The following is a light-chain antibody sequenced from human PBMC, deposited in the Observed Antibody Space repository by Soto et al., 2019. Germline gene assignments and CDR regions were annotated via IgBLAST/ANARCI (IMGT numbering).Light chain of an antibody. V-gene: IGKV3-20*01. CDR1: QSVSSSY. Sequence: EIVVTQSPGALSLSPGDRATLSCRASQSVSSSYLAWYQQKPGQAPRLLIYSASSRATGIPDRFSGSGSGTDFTLNISRLEPEDFAVYYCQQFDSSPYTFGQGTKLEIK. J-gene: IGKJ2*01. CDR3: QQFDSSPYT. CDR2: SAS.